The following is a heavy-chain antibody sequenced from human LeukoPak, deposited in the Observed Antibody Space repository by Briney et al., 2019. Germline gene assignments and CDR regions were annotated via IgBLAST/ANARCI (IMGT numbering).Heavy chain of an antibody. J-gene: IGHJ3*02. V-gene: IGHV4-59*12. Sequence: PSETLSLTCTVSGGSITSDHWNWIRQPPGKGLEWIGCIYYSGRTYYNPSLKSRVSISVDMSKNQFSLRLTSVTAADTAVYYCARTKSFDIWGQGTLVTVSS. CDR1: GGSITSDH. CDR3: ARTKSFDI. CDR2: IYYSGRT.